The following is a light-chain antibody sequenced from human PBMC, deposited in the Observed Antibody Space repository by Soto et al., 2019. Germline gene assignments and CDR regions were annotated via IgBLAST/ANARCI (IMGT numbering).Light chain of an antibody. V-gene: IGKV3-20*01. Sequence: EIVLTQSPGTLSLSPGARVPLSCRARQSVRSNYLAWYQQKPGQAPRLLIYGASSTATGIPDRFSGSGSGTDFTLTIYRLEPEDFAVYYCQQYGSSPITFGRGTRLEIK. CDR2: GAS. J-gene: IGKJ5*01. CDR3: QQYGSSPIT. CDR1: QSVRSNY.